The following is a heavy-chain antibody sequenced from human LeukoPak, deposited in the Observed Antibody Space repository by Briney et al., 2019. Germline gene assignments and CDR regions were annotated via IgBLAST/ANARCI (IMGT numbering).Heavy chain of an antibody. CDR1: GFTFSTYW. D-gene: IGHD4-17*01. CDR2: IKSDGSNI. V-gene: IGHV3-74*01. J-gene: IGHJ4*02. Sequence: GGSLRLSCAASGFTFSTYWMHWVRQAPGKGLVWVSRIKSDGSNIIYGDSVKGRFTISRDNAKNTPYLQMNSLRAEDTAVYYCARDDGDYAHPVDYWGQGTLVTVSS. CDR3: ARDDGDYAHPVDY.